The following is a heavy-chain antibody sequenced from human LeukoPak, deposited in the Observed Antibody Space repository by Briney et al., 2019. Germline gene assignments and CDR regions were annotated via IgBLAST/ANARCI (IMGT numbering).Heavy chain of an antibody. CDR3: ARGRRRTITIFGVVSGGFDP. Sequence: SETLSLTCAVYGGSFSGYYWSWIRQPPGKGLEWSGEINHSGSTNYNPSLKSRVTISVDTSKNQFSLKRSSVTAADTAVYYCARGRRRTITIFGVVSGGFDPWGQGTLVTVSS. CDR2: INHSGST. CDR1: GGSFSGYY. V-gene: IGHV4-34*01. J-gene: IGHJ5*02. D-gene: IGHD3-3*01.